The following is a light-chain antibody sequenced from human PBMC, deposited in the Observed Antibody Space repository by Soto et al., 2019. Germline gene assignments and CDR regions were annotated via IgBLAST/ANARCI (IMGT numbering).Light chain of an antibody. CDR1: QSVSSY. V-gene: IGKV3-11*01. CDR2: DAS. CDR3: QQRSNWPPT. Sequence: EIVLTQSPATLSLSPGERATLSCRASQSVSSYLAWYQQKPGQAPRLLIYDASNRATGIPARFSGSGSGTDFTLTISRLETEDWAVYYCQQRSNWPPTFGGGTKVEIK. J-gene: IGKJ4*01.